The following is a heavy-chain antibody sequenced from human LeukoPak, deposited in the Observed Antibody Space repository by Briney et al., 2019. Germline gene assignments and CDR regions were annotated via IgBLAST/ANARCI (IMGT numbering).Heavy chain of an antibody. CDR2: INHSGST. Sequence: PSETLSLTCAVYGGSFSGYYWSWIRHPPGKGLEWSGEINHSGSTNYNPSLKRRVTISVDTSTNQFSLKLSSVAAADSAVYYCAIGWNASGSYHSSPLDYWGQGTLVTVSS. V-gene: IGHV4-34*01. D-gene: IGHD3-10*01. CDR3: AIGWNASGSYHSSPLDY. J-gene: IGHJ4*02. CDR1: GGSFSGYY.